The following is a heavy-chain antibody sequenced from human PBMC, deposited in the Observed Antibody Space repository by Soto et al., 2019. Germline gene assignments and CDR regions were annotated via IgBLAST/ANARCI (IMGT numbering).Heavy chain of an antibody. D-gene: IGHD2-15*01. Sequence: LSLTCAVYGGSFSGYYWSWIRQPPGKGLEWIGEINHSGSTNYNPSLKSRVTISVDTSKNQFSLKLSSVTAADTAVYYCARGFLKVGSGGPWGQGTLVTVSS. V-gene: IGHV4-34*01. J-gene: IGHJ5*02. CDR1: GGSFSGYY. CDR2: INHSGST. CDR3: ARGFLKVGSGGP.